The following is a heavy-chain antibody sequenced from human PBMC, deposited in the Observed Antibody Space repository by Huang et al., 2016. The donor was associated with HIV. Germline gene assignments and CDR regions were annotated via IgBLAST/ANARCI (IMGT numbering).Heavy chain of an antibody. CDR2: IYDRGST. CDR1: GGSVRRRNSY. V-gene: IGHV4-30-4*08. CDR3: ARAIPRDHYDSSGYFGFDY. D-gene: IGHD3-22*01. Sequence: QVQLQESVPGLVKPSQTLSLTCTVSGGSVRRRNSYWTWIPQPPGRGLAWIGYIYDRGSTYYHPSLKSRLTIPLHTSKNQFSLHLAFVTAADTAVYFCARAIPRDHYDSSGYFGFDYWGQGSLVTVSS. J-gene: IGHJ4*02.